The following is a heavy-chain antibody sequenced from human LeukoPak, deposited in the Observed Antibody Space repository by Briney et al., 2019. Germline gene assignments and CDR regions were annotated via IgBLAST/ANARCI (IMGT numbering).Heavy chain of an antibody. CDR1: GFTLSTYW. D-gene: IGHD3-16*01. Sequence: PGGSLRLSCAASGFTLSTYWMSWVRQAPGKGLEWVANIKEDGSQKYYMDSVKGRFTISRDNAKNSPYLQMNSMRAEDTAVYYCGRPYGGSWGVGAFNIWGQGTMVTVSS. J-gene: IGHJ3*02. CDR3: GRPYGGSWGVGAFNI. V-gene: IGHV3-7*01. CDR2: IKEDGSQK.